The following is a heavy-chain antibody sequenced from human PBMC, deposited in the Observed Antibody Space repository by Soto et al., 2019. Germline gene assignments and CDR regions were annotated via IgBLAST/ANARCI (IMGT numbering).Heavy chain of an antibody. D-gene: IGHD6-13*01. CDR2: IYYSGST. V-gene: IGHV4-31*03. CDR1: GGSISSCGYY. J-gene: IGHJ4*02. CDR3: ARQSSIALIDY. Sequence: SETLSLTCTVSGGSISSCGYYWSWIRQHPGKGLEWIGYIYYSGSTYYNPSLKSRVTISVDTSKNQFSLKLSSVTAADTAVYYCARQSSIALIDYWGQGNLVTVSS.